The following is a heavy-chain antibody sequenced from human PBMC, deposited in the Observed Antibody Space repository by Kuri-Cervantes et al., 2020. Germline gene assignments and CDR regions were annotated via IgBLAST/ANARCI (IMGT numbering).Heavy chain of an antibody. V-gene: IGHV1-2*04. CDR3: ARSRVAARPYDY. D-gene: IGHD6-6*01. CDR2: INPNSGGT. Sequence: ASVKVSCKASGYTFTGYYMHWVRQAPGQGLEWMGWINPNSGGTNYAQKFQGWVTMTTDTSTSTAYMELRSLRSDDTAVYYCARSRVAARPYDYWGQGTLVTVSS. CDR1: GYTFTGYY. J-gene: IGHJ4*02.